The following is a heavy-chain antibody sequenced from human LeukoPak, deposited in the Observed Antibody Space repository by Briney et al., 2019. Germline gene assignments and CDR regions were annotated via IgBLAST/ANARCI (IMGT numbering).Heavy chain of an antibody. J-gene: IGHJ4*02. V-gene: IGHV4-59*08. CDR1: GGSVRSYY. Sequence: SETLSLTCTVSGGSVRSYYWSWIRQPPGKGLEWIGYIYYSGSTNYNPSLKSRVTISVDTSKNQFSLKLSSVTAADTAVYYCARTAENTSGYYTYYFDYWGQGTLVTVSS. D-gene: IGHD3-22*01. CDR3: ARTAENTSGYYTYYFDY. CDR2: IYYSGST.